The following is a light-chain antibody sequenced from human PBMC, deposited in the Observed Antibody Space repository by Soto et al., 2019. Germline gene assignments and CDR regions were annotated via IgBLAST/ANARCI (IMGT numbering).Light chain of an antibody. CDR3: LQDYSYPLT. CDR2: AAS. CDR1: QGIRNE. Sequence: AIPLTQSPSSLSASIGDRVIITCRASQGIRNELGWYQQKPGRAPKFLIYAASNLQSGVSSRFSGSGSGTDFTLTISSLQPEDFATYYCLQDYSYPLTFGGGTKVEIK. V-gene: IGKV1-6*01. J-gene: IGKJ4*01.